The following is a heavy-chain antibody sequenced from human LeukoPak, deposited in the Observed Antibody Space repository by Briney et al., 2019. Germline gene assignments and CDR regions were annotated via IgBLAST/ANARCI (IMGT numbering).Heavy chain of an antibody. V-gene: IGHV4-34*01. J-gene: IGHJ5*02. CDR1: GGSISSYY. Sequence: SETLSLTCTVSGGSISSYYWSWIRQPPGKGLEWIGEINHSGSTNYNPSLKSRVTISVDTSKNQFSLKLSSVTAADTAVYYCARVRDDYVWGSYRRNWFDPWGQGALVTVSS. CDR3: ARVRDDYVWGSYRRNWFDP. CDR2: INHSGST. D-gene: IGHD3-16*02.